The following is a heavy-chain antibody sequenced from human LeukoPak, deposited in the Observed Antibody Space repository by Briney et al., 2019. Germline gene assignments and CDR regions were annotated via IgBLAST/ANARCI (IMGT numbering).Heavy chain of an antibody. CDR1: GGSISSYY. Sequence: SETLSLTCTVSGGSISSYYWSWIRQPPGKGLEWIGYIYYSGSTNYNPSLKSRVTISVDTSKNQFSLQLSSVTAADTAVYYCARDFPLWHAFDIWGQGTMVTVSS. CDR2: IYYSGST. J-gene: IGHJ3*02. CDR3: ARDFPLWHAFDI. D-gene: IGHD2-21*01. V-gene: IGHV4-59*01.